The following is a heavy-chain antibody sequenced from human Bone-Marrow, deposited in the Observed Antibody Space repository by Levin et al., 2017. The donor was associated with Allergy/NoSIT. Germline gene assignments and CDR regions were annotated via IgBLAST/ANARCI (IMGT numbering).Heavy chain of an antibody. Sequence: KSGESLKISCTASGFTFGDYAMSWFRQAPGKGLEWVGFIRSKAYGGTTEYAASVKGRFTISRDDSKSIAYLQMNSLKTEDTAVYYCTRQKNKLSATYYYGSGSYWGANFDYWGQGTLVTVSS. CDR2: IRSKAYGGTT. CDR1: GFTFGDYA. D-gene: IGHD3-10*01. V-gene: IGHV3-49*05. J-gene: IGHJ4*02. CDR3: TRQKNKLSATYYYGSGSYWGANFDY.